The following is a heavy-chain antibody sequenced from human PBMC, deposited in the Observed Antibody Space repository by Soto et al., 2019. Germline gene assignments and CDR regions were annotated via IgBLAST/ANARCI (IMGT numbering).Heavy chain of an antibody. J-gene: IGHJ2*01. V-gene: IGHV1-69*13. D-gene: IGHD3-10*01. CDR3: ALKEGSGSYDPRNFDL. CDR1: GGTFSSYA. Sequence: GASVKVSCKASGGTFSSYAISWVRQAPGQGLEWMGGIIPIFGTANYAQKFQGRVTITADEYTSTAYMELSSLRSEDTAVYYCALKEGSGSYDPRNFDLWGRGTLVTVSS. CDR2: IIPIFGTA.